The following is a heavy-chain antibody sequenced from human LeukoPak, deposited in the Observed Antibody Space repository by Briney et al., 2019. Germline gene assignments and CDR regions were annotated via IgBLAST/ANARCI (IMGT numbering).Heavy chain of an antibody. CDR2: IYYSGST. Sequence: PSETLSLTCTVSGGSISSYYWSWIRQPPGKGLEWIGYIYYSGSTNYNPSLKSRVTISVDTPKNQFSLKLSSVTAADTAVYYCGRRARSSGYYYFDYWGQGTLVTVSS. D-gene: IGHD3-22*01. J-gene: IGHJ4*02. CDR1: GGSISSYY. CDR3: GRRARSSGYYYFDY. V-gene: IGHV4-59*01.